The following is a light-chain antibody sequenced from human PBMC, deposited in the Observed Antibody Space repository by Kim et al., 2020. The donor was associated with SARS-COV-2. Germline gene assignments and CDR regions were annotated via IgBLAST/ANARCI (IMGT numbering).Light chain of an antibody. Sequence: VSPGQRATLSCRASQGVGSRLAWYQQKPGQTPRLLIYGASTRATSIAARFSGSGSGTEFTLTISSLQSEDFVVYYCQQYYAWPQTFGQGTKVDIK. CDR2: GAS. CDR1: QGVGSR. CDR3: QQYYAWPQT. J-gene: IGKJ1*01. V-gene: IGKV3-15*01.